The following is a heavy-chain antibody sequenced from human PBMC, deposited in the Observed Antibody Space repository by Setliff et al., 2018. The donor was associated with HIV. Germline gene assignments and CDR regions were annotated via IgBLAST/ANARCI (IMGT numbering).Heavy chain of an antibody. CDR2: IKEDGSEE. CDR3: TRTTGWYEGY. Sequence: QAGGSLRLSCAASGFIFSSYWMNWVRQAPGKGLEWVANIKEDGSEEYYMDSVKGRFTISRDNAKSSLYLQMNSLRAEDTAIYYCTRTTGWYEGYWGQGTLVTVSS. J-gene: IGHJ4*02. V-gene: IGHV3-7*05. CDR1: GFIFSSYW. D-gene: IGHD6-19*01.